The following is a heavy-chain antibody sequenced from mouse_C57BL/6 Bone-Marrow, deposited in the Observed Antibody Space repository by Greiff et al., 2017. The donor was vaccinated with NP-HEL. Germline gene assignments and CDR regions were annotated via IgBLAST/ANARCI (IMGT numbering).Heavy chain of an antibody. Sequence: VQLQQSGPGLVAPSQSLSITCTVSGFSLTSYGVSWVRQPPGKGLEWLGVIWGDVSTNYHSALISRLSISKDNSKSQVFLKLNSLQTDDTATYYCANVYYDYDGAWFAYWGQGTLVTVSA. CDR2: IWGDVST. D-gene: IGHD2-4*01. CDR3: ANVYYDYDGAWFAY. J-gene: IGHJ3*01. V-gene: IGHV2-3*01. CDR1: GFSLTSYG.